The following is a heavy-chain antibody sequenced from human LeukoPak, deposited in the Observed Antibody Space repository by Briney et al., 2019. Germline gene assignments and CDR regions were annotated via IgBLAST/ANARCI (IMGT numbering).Heavy chain of an antibody. CDR1: GFTFSSYA. CDR2: ISGSGGNT. Sequence: GGSLRLSCAASGFTFSSYAMSWVRQAPGKGLEWVSTISGSGGNTDYADSVKGRFTISRDNSKNTLYLQMNSLRAEDTAVYYCAKNGGGYYYGSGRYYMDVWGKGTTVTVSS. V-gene: IGHV3-23*01. CDR3: AKNGGGYYYGSGRYYMDV. J-gene: IGHJ6*03. D-gene: IGHD3-10*01.